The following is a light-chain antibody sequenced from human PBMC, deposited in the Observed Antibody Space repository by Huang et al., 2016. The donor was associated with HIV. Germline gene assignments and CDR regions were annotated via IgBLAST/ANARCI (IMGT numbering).Light chain of an antibody. Sequence: EILLTQSPLSLSVSPGHPASIPCKSTPSLLQSDGKTFLYWFLQRPGQPPQLLIYEGSNRFSGVPDRFSGSGSATDFTLTIRRVEAEDVGVYYCMQSGHLPFTFGPGTKVEI. J-gene: IGKJ3*01. V-gene: IGKV2D-29*01. CDR3: MQSGHLPFT. CDR2: EGS. CDR1: PSLLQSDGKTF.